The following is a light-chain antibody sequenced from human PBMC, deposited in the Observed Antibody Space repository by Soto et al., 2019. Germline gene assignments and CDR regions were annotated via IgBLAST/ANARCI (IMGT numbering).Light chain of an antibody. V-gene: IGKV3-20*01. CDR2: ATS. CDR3: QQYDTSPLT. CDR1: QSITSTY. J-gene: IGKJ4*01. Sequence: EIVLTQSPGTLSFSPGETATLSCRASQSITSTYLAWYQQKPGQAPRLLIYATSSRATGIPDRFSGSGSGTDFTLSIRRLEPEDFAVYYCQQYDTSPLTFGGGTKVEIK.